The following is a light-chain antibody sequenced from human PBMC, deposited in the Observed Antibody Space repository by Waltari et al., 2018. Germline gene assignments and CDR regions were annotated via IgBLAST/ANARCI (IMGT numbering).Light chain of an antibody. V-gene: IGLV2-8*01. Sequence: QSALTQPPSASGSPGPSVTISCTGTSRDVGRYNFVPWYQQHPGKAPKLMIYEVSNRPSGVPDRFSGSKSGNTASLTVSGLQPEDEADYYCSSYAGSNNYVFGTGTKVTVL. CDR2: EVS. CDR1: SRDVGRYNF. J-gene: IGLJ1*01. CDR3: SSYAGSNNYV.